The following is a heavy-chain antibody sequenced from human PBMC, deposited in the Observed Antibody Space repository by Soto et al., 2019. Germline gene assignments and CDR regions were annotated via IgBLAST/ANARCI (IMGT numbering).Heavy chain of an antibody. CDR1: GGSISSSYW. Sequence: QVQLQESGPGLVKPSGTLSLTCAVSGGSISSSYWWSWVRQPPGKGLEWIGEISHSGTTNYNPSLKSRVTISVDKSKNQISLNLISVTAADTAVYYCATSNIYSYGTRGDQWGQGTLVTVSS. J-gene: IGHJ4*02. CDR2: ISHSGTT. V-gene: IGHV4-4*02. CDR3: ATSNIYSYGTRGDQ. D-gene: IGHD5-18*01.